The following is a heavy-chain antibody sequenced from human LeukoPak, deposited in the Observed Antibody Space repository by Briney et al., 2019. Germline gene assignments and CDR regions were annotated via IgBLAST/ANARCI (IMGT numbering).Heavy chain of an antibody. D-gene: IGHD6-6*01. CDR3: ARGRGAARSRSHYYGMDV. CDR2: INHSGST. Sequence: SETLSLTCAVYGGSFSGYYWSWIRQPPGKGLEGSGEINHSGSTNYNPSLKSRVTISVDTSKNQFSLKLTSVTAADTAVYYCARGRGAARSRSHYYGMDVWGQGTTVTVSS. J-gene: IGHJ6*02. CDR1: GGSFSGYY. V-gene: IGHV4-34*01.